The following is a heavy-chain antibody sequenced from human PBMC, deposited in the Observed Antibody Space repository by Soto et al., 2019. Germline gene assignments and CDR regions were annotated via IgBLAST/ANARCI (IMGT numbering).Heavy chain of an antibody. CDR3: ARARSSSAGFDY. D-gene: IGHD6-6*01. Sequence: SVKVSCKASGGTFSSYAISWVRQAPGQGLEWMGGIIPIFGTANYAQKFQGRVTITADKSTSTAYMELSSLRSEDTAVYYCARARSSSAGFDYWGQGTLVTVSS. CDR2: IIPIFGTA. J-gene: IGHJ4*02. V-gene: IGHV1-69*06. CDR1: GGTFSSYA.